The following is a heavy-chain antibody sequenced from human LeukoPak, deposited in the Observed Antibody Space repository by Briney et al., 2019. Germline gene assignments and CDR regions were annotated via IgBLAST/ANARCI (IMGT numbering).Heavy chain of an antibody. J-gene: IGHJ4*02. V-gene: IGHV3-21*01. CDR1: GFTFSSYS. D-gene: IGHD3-10*01. CDR3: ARVVAKTMVSH. Sequence: GGSLRLSCAASGFTFSSYSMNWVRQAPGKGLEWVSSISSSSSYIYYADSVKGRFTISRDNAKNSLYLQMNSLRAEDTAVYYCARVVAKTMVSHWGQGTLVTVSS. CDR2: ISSSSSYI.